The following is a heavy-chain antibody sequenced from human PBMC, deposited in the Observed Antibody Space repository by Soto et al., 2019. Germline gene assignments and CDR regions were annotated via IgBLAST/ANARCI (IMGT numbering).Heavy chain of an antibody. CDR3: ARHGGAYSHQLLPLWLGY. CDR2: IFPGDSDT. D-gene: IGHD6-19*01. CDR1: GYSFINYW. Sequence: ESLTISCKGSGYSFINYWIGWVRQMPGKGLEWMGIIFPGDSDTRYSPSFQGQVTISADKSINTAYLQWSSLKASDTATYYCARHGGAYSHQLLPLWLGYWGQGTLVTVSS. V-gene: IGHV5-51*01. J-gene: IGHJ4*02.